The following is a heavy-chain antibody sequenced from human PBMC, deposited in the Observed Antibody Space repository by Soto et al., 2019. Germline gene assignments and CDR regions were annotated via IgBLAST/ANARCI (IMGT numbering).Heavy chain of an antibody. J-gene: IGHJ5*02. CDR2: IYPGDSDT. D-gene: IGHD6-13*01. CDR3: AFSSSSVNRFDP. V-gene: IGHV5-51*01. CDR1: GYSFTNYW. Sequence: PGESLKISCKGSGYSFTNYWIAWVRQVPGKGLEWMGIIYPGDSDTKYSPSFQGQVSFSADKSISTAYLQWSSLKASDTAMYYCAFSSSSVNRFDPWGQGTLVTVSS.